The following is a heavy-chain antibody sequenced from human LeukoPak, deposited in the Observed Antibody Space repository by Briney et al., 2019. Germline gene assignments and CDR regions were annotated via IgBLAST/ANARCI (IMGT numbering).Heavy chain of an antibody. CDR3: ARGRMMSGMDV. D-gene: IGHD3-16*01. Sequence: PSQTPSLTCAISGDSVSRSSAYWNWFRQSPSRGLEWLGRTYYRSKWLNDYAASVKSRISVNPDTSKNHYSLQLNSVTPEDTAIYYCARGRMMSGMDVWGQGTTVTVSS. CDR2: TYYRSKWLN. CDR1: GDSVSRSSAY. V-gene: IGHV6-1*01. J-gene: IGHJ6*02.